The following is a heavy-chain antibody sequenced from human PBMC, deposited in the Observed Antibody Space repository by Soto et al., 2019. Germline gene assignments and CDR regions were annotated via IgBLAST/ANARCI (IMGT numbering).Heavy chain of an antibody. Sequence: EVQLLESGGILVHPGGSLRLSCAASGFTFSSYAMTWVRQAPGKGLEWVSAISGGGDSTYNADSVKGRFTISRDQSKNTLYLQMHSLRAEDTAVYFCAKERDNGADRYYFDDWGQGTLVTVSS. CDR2: ISGGGDST. CDR1: GFTFSSYA. J-gene: IGHJ4*02. V-gene: IGHV3-23*01. CDR3: AKERDNGADRYYFDD. D-gene: IGHD2-8*01.